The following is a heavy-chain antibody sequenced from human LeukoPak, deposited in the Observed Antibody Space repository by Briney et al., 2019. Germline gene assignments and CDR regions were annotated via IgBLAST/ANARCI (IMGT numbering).Heavy chain of an antibody. D-gene: IGHD6-19*01. CDR3: ARQKWLVGYMDV. J-gene: IGHJ6*03. CDR2: IYYGGRT. V-gene: IGHV4-39*01. Sequence: PSETLSFTCNVSGGSISSTTDYWAWIRQPPGKGLKWIGSIYYGGRTFDNPSLKSRVTISIDTSENQFFLKVTSVTAADTAVYYCARQKWLVGYMDVWDKGTTVTVSS. CDR1: GGSISSTTDY.